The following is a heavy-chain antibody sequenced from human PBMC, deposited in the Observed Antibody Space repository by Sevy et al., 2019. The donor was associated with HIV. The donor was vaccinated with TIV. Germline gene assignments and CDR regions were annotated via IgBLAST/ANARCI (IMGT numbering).Heavy chain of an antibody. J-gene: IGHJ4*02. CDR2: ISSSSSTI. V-gene: IGHV3-48*01. Sequence: GGSLRLSCEASGFSFSSYSMNWVRQAPGKGLEWVSYISSSSSTIYYADSVKGRFTISGDNAKNSLYLQMNSLRAEDTAVYYCARAANLYWGQGTLVTVSS. D-gene: IGHD2-8*01. CDR3: ARAANLY. CDR1: GFSFSSYS.